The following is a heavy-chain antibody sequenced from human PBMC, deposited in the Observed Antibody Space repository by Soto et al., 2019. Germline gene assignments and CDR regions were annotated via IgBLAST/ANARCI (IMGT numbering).Heavy chain of an antibody. CDR3: AKGFKVSGGHHGSLNYYYGMDV. D-gene: IGHD3-10*01. J-gene: IGHJ6*02. CDR1: GFTFSDFG. V-gene: IGHV3-30*18. Sequence: PVGSLRLSCAASGFTFSDFGMHWVRQAPGKGLEWVAIISYDGILKYYADSVKGRFTISRDTFKGAVYLQMNSLTPEDTAVYYCAKGFKVSGGHHGSLNYYYGMDVWGQGTTVTVSS. CDR2: ISYDGILK.